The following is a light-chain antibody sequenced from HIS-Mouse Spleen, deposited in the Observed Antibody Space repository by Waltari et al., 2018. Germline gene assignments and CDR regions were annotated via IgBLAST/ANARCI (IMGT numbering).Light chain of an antibody. J-gene: IGLJ3*02. V-gene: IGLV2-14*01. CDR2: EVS. Sequence: GQSITIPCTGTSSDVGGYNYVSWYQQHPGKAPKLMIYEVSNRPSGVSNRFSGSKSGNTASLTISGLQAEDEADYYCSSYTSSSTWVFGGGTKLTVL. CDR3: SSYTSSSTWV. CDR1: SSDVGGYNY.